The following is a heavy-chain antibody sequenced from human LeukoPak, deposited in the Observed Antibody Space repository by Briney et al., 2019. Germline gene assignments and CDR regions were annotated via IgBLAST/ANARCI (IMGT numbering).Heavy chain of an antibody. CDR3: ARVCAYYDFWSGYYTGGKRAFDI. V-gene: IGHV1-69*01. J-gene: IGHJ3*02. D-gene: IGHD3-3*01. CDR2: IIPIFGTA. Sequence: ASVKVSCKASGGTFSSYAISWVRQAPGQGLEWMGGIIPIFGTANYAQKFQGRVTITADESASTAYMELSSLRSEDTAVYYCARVCAYYDFWSGYYTGGKRAFDIWGQGTMVTVSS. CDR1: GGTFSSYA.